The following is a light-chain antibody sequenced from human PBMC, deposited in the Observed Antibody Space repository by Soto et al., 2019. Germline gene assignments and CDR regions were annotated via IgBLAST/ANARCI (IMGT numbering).Light chain of an antibody. CDR2: GAS. Sequence: EILLTQSPGTLSLSPGERATLSCRASQSVSSSYLSWYQLKPGQAPRLLIYGASSRATGIQDRFSGSGSGTDFTLTISRLEPEDFAVYYCQQYGYSFRAFGQGTKVEL. J-gene: IGKJ1*01. V-gene: IGKV3-20*01. CDR3: QQYGYSFRA. CDR1: QSVSSSY.